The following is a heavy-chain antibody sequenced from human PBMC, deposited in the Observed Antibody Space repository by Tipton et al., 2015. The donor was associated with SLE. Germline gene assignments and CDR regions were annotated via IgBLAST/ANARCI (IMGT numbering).Heavy chain of an antibody. CDR3: AKDPSVTGGVCCYYFDY. CDR1: GFTVSSNY. CDR2: ISGSGGST. J-gene: IGHJ4*02. V-gene: IGHV3-23*01. Sequence: SLRLSCAASGFTVSSNYMSWVRQAPGKGLEWVSGISGSGGSTYYADSVKGRFTISRDNSKNTLYLQMNSLRAEDTAVYYCAKDPSVTGGVCCYYFDYWGQGALVTVSS. D-gene: IGHD2-8*02.